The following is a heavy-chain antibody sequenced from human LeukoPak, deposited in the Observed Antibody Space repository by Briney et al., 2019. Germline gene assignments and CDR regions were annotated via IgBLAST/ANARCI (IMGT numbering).Heavy chain of an antibody. CDR1: GFTFDEFA. CDR3: AKDLSVAGTEGFDY. D-gene: IGHD6-19*01. J-gene: IGHJ4*02. CDR2: IRWNSGSI. V-gene: IGHV3-9*01. Sequence: GRSLRLSCAASGFTFDEFAMHWVRQVPGKGLEWVSGIRWNSGSIGYADSVKGRFTISRDNAKNSLYLQMKSLRAEDTAFYYRAKDLSVAGTEGFDYWGQGTLVTVPS.